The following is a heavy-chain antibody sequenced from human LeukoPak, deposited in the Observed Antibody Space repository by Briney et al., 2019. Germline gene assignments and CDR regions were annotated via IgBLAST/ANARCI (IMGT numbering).Heavy chain of an antibody. CDR1: GYSISSDYY. J-gene: IGHJ5*02. Sequence: SETLSLTCTVSGYSISSDYYWGWVRQPPGKGLEWIGSIYHSGSTYYNPSLKSRVTISVDTSKNQFSLKLSSVTAADTAVYYCARNWFDPWGQGTLVTVSS. CDR3: ARNWFDP. V-gene: IGHV4-38-2*02. CDR2: IYHSGST.